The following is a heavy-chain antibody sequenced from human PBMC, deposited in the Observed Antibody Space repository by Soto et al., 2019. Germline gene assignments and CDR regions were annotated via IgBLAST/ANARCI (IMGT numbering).Heavy chain of an antibody. Sequence: PSETLSLTCTVSGGSISSYYWSWIRQPPGKGLEWIGYIYYSGSTNYNPSLKSRVTISVDTSKNQFSLKLSSVTAADTAVYYCVRAGGGWSFDIWGQGTLVTVSS. D-gene: IGHD6-19*01. CDR3: VRAGGGWSFDI. J-gene: IGHJ4*02. CDR1: GGSISSYY. CDR2: IYYSGST. V-gene: IGHV4-59*08.